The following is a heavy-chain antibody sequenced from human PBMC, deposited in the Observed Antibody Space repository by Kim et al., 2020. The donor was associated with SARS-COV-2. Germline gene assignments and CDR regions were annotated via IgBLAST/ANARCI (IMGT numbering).Heavy chain of an antibody. CDR1: GGSISSGGYY. J-gene: IGHJ4*02. CDR2: IYYSGST. Sequence: SETLSLTCTVSGGSISSGGYYWSWICQHPGKGLEWIGYIYYSGSTYYNPSLKSRVTISVDTSKNQFSLKLSSVTAADTAVYYCARAPRRIITIFGVVTHFDYWGQGTLVTVSS. CDR3: ARAPRRIITIFGVVTHFDY. V-gene: IGHV4-31*03. D-gene: IGHD3-3*01.